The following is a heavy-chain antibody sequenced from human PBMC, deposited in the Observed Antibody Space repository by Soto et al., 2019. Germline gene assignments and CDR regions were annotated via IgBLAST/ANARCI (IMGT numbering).Heavy chain of an antibody. CDR2: IYYSGST. CDR3: ARDKNSYGSSSGVGWFDP. CDR1: GGSISSYY. V-gene: IGHV4-59*01. J-gene: IGHJ5*02. D-gene: IGHD6-6*01. Sequence: QVQLQESGPGLVKPSETLSLTCTVSGGSISSYYWSWIRQPPGKGLEWIGYIYYSGSTNYNPSLKSRVTIAVDTSKDQLCLKLSSGSAADTAVYYCARDKNSYGSSSGVGWFDPWGQGTLVTVSS.